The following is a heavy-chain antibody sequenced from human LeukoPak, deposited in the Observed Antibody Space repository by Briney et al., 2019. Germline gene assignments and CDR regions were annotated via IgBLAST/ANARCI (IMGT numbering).Heavy chain of an antibody. CDR1: GFTFSNYA. CDR3: ARGNVVGATRPFDY. V-gene: IGHV3-64*01. J-gene: IGHJ4*02. CDR2: IGSNGDST. Sequence: GGSLRLSCAGSGFTFSNYAMYWVRQAPGRGLENVAGIGSNGDSTYYANSVKGRFTISRDNSKNTLFLQMGSLRAEDMAVYYCARGNVVGATRPFDYWGQGTLVTVSS. D-gene: IGHD1-26*01.